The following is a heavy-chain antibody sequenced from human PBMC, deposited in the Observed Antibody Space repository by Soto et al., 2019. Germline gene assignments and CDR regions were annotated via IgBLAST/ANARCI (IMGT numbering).Heavy chain of an antibody. J-gene: IGHJ4*02. Sequence: VQLVESGGGVVQPGRSLRLSCAASGFTFSSYGMHWVRQAPGKGLEWVAVIWYDGSNKYYADSVKGRFTISRDNSKNTLYLQMNSLRAEDTAVYYCARDRAPGLVSFTDYWGQGTLVTVSS. CDR1: GFTFSSYG. D-gene: IGHD6-6*01. CDR3: ARDRAPGLVSFTDY. CDR2: IWYDGSNK. V-gene: IGHV3-33*01.